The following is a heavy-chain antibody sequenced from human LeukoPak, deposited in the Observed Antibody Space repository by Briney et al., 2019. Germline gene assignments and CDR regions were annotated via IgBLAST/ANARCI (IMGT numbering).Heavy chain of an antibody. D-gene: IGHD3-10*01. CDR3: ARSNATMVRGVHDAFDI. V-gene: IGHV4-59*01. J-gene: IGHJ3*02. CDR1: GGSISSYY. CDR2: IYYSGST. Sequence: SETLSLTCTVSGGSISSYYWSWIRQPPGKGLEWIGYIYYSGSTNYNPSLKGRVTISVDTSKNQFSLKLSSVTAADTAVYYCARSNATMVRGVHDAFDIWGQGTMVTVSS.